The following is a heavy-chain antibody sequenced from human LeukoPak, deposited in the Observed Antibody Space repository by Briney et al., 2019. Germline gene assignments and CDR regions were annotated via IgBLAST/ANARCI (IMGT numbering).Heavy chain of an antibody. CDR3: ARDPDQLLGRYYYGMDV. V-gene: IGHV3-21*01. J-gene: IGHJ6*02. CDR1: GFTFSSYS. D-gene: IGHD2-2*01. Sequence: GGSLRLSCAASGFTFSSYSMNWVRQAPGKGLEWVSSISSSSSYIYYAGSVKGRFTISRDNAKNSLYLQMNSLRAEDTAVYYCARDPDQLLGRYYYGMDVWGQGTTVTVSS. CDR2: ISSSSSYI.